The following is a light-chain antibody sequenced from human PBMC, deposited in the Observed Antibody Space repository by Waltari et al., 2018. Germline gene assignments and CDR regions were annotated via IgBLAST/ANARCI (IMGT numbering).Light chain of an antibody. Sequence: EIVLTQSPGTLSLSPGERATLSCRASQSVSSSYLAWYQQKPGQAPELLIYGTSSRATGIPYRFSVSGSGTDFTLTICRLEPEDFAVYYCQQYDNSPYTFGQGTKLEIK. V-gene: IGKV3-20*01. CDR3: QQYDNSPYT. CDR2: GTS. CDR1: QSVSSSY. J-gene: IGKJ2*01.